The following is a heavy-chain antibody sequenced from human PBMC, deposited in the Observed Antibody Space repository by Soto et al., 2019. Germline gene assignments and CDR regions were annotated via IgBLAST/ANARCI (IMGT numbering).Heavy chain of an antibody. Sequence: SETLSLTCTVSGGSIRDYYWGWIRQSPGKGLEWIGYIYYTGTTKYNPSLKSRVTISVDASKNQFSLKLDSVTAADTAVYYCARLGGYYQAFDSWGEGTLVTVS. V-gene: IGHV4-59*08. CDR1: GGSIRDYY. D-gene: IGHD3-22*01. CDR2: IYYTGTT. J-gene: IGHJ4*02. CDR3: ARLGGYYQAFDS.